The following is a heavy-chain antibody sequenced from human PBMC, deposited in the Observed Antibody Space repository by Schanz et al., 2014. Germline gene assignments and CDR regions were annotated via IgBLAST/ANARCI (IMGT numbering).Heavy chain of an antibody. CDR1: GFTFSDYY. D-gene: IGHD6-19*01. CDR3: AIIGVMVAVAGTRADY. V-gene: IGHV3-7*02. Sequence: VQLVESGGGLVQPGGSLRLSCAASGFTFSDYYMSWVRQAPGKGLEWVANIKQHGNEKYYVDSVKGRFTISRDNSKNTLYLQMNRLRAEDTALYYCAIIGVMVAVAGTRADYWGQGTLVAVSS. CDR2: IKQHGNEK. J-gene: IGHJ4*02.